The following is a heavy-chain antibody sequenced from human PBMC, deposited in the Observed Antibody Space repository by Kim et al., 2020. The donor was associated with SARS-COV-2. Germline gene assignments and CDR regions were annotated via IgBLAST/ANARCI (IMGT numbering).Heavy chain of an antibody. CDR3: ALDYGATFCYFDY. J-gene: IGHJ4*02. D-gene: IGHD4-17*01. V-gene: IGHV1-2*06. Sequence: ASVKVSCKGSGHTFTGNYIHWVRQAPGQGLEWMGRINPSTGDREYAQRFKGSVSMTGDTSISTAYMELSSLTSDDTAMYYCALDYGATFCYFDYWGQGTL. CDR2: INPSTGDR. CDR1: GHTFTGNY.